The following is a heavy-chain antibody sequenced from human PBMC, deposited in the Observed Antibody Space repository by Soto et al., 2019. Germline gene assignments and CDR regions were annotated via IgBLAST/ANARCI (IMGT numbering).Heavy chain of an antibody. J-gene: IGHJ4*02. V-gene: IGHV2-5*02. Sequence: QITLKESGTPLVKPTQTLTLTCTVSGFSLRNSGVGVGWIRQPPGKALEWLAVIYWDDDKRYNPSLRIRLTIAKDASKNRVVLTMTNMDPVDTATYYCVHRATLAGSWDTGYLYYWGQGTLITVSS. CDR2: IYWDDDK. CDR1: GFSLRNSGVG. D-gene: IGHD6-13*01. CDR3: VHRATLAGSWDTGYLYY.